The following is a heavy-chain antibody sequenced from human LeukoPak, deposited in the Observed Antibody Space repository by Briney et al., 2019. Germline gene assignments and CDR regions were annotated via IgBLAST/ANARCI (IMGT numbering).Heavy chain of an antibody. CDR2: INPNSGGT. D-gene: IGHD2-2*01. V-gene: IGHV1-2*02. CDR3: ARAFYCSSTSCPSNPPYYYMDV. J-gene: IGHJ6*03. CDR1: GYTFTGYY. Sequence: ASVKVSCKASGYTFTGYYMHWVRQAPGQGLEWMGWINPNSGGTNYAQKLQGRVTMTRDTSISTAYMELSRLRSDDTAVYYCARAFYCSSTSCPSNPPYYYMDVWGKGTTVTVSS.